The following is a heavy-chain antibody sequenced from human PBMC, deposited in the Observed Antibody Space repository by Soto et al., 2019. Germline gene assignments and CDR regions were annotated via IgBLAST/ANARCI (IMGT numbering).Heavy chain of an antibody. CDR3: ARTKYSSGPGYYFDY. Sequence: ASVKVSCKAPGYTFTSYYMHWVRQATGQGLEWMGIINPSGGSTSYAQKLQGRVTMTTDTSTSTAYMELRSLRSDDTAVYYCARTKYSSGPGYYFDYWGQGTLVTVSS. V-gene: IGHV1-46*01. CDR2: INPSGGST. CDR1: GYTFTSYY. J-gene: IGHJ4*02. D-gene: IGHD6-19*01.